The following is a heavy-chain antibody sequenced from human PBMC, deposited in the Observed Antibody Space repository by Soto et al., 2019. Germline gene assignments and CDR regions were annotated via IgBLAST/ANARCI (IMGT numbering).Heavy chain of an antibody. CDR3: ARDLSGSYLPSFDY. CDR2: ISAYNGDT. V-gene: IGHV1-18*04. J-gene: IGHJ4*02. D-gene: IGHD1-26*01. Sequence: ASVKVSCKASGYTFTSYGISWVRQAPGQGLEWMGWISAYNGDTNYAQKLQGRVTMTTDTSTSTAYMELRSLRSDDTAVYYCARDLSGSYLPSFDYWGQGTLVTVSS. CDR1: GYTFTSYG.